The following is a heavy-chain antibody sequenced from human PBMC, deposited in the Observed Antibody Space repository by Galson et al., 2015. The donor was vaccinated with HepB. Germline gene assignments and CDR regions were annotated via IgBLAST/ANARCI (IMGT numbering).Heavy chain of an antibody. J-gene: IGHJ4*02. CDR1: GFTFSSYA. Sequence: SLRLSCAASGFTFSSYAMHWVRQAPGKGLEWVAVISYDGSNKYYADSVKGRFTISRDNSKNTLYLQMNSLRAEDTAVYYCARGGWIYGFWSGYIDYWGQGTLVTVSS. CDR2: ISYDGSNK. D-gene: IGHD3-3*01. V-gene: IGHV3-30*04. CDR3: ARGGWIYGFWSGYIDY.